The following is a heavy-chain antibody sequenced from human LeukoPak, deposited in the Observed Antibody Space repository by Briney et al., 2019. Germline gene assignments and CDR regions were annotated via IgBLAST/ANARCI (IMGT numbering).Heavy chain of an antibody. CDR3: ARVTYYDILTGYYNWFDP. D-gene: IGHD3-9*01. CDR2: IIPIFGTA. J-gene: IGHJ5*02. V-gene: IGHV1-69*01. Sequence: SVKVSCKASGGTFSSYAISWVRQAPGQGLEWMGGIIPIFGTANYAQEFQGRVTITADESTSTAYMELSSLRSEDTAVYYCARVTYYDILTGYYNWFDPWGQGTLVTVSS. CDR1: GGTFSSYA.